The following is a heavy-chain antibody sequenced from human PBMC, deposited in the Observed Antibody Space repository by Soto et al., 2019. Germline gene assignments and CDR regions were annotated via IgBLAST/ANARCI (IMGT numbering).Heavy chain of an antibody. CDR1: GFTFITYA. J-gene: IGHJ4*02. D-gene: IGHD2-8*02. Sequence: PGGSLRLSCAASGFTFITYAMNWVRQAPGKGLEWVSTIAGKGDFTAYADSAKGRFTISRDNSKNTLYLQMHSLRAEDTAIYYCAKADCTGAGCDHFDFWGQGTLVTVSS. V-gene: IGHV3-23*01. CDR2: IAGKGDFT. CDR3: AKADCTGAGCDHFDF.